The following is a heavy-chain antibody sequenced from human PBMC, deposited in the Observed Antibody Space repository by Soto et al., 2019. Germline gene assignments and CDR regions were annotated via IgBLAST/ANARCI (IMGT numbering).Heavy chain of an antibody. CDR2: ISGSDDST. CDR3: AKRSSSSTFDY. Sequence: EVQLLESGGGLVQPGESLRLSCAASGFTFSSYAMSWVRQAPGKGLEWVSAISGSDDSTYYADSVKGRFTISRDNSKNTLYLQMISLRAEDTDVYYCAKRSSSSTFDYWGQGTLVTVSS. D-gene: IGHD6-6*01. V-gene: IGHV3-23*01. CDR1: GFTFSSYA. J-gene: IGHJ4*02.